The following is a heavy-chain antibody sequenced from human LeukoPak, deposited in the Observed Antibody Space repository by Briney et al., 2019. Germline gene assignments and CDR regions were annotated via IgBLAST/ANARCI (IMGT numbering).Heavy chain of an antibody. CDR3: ATQRMATIDY. Sequence: SETLSLTCTVSGGSISNHFWSWIRQPPGKGLEWIGYVYYSGSTNYNPSLKSRVSMSVDTSKNQFSLNLSSVTAADTAVYYCATQRMATIDYWGQGTLVTVSS. D-gene: IGHD5-24*01. J-gene: IGHJ4*02. V-gene: IGHV4-59*08. CDR2: VYYSGST. CDR1: GGSISNHF.